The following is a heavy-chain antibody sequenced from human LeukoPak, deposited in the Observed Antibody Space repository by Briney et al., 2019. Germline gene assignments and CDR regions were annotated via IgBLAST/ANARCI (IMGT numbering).Heavy chain of an antibody. CDR3: AKVGDGSGSFEYYYMDV. V-gene: IGHV3-30*02. J-gene: IGHJ6*03. CDR1: GFTFSSYG. Sequence: PGGSLRLSCAASGFTFSSYGMTWVRQAPGKGLEWVAFIRYDGSNKYYADSVKGRFTISRDNSKNTLYLQMNSLRAEDTAVYYCAKVGDGSGSFEYYYMDVWGKGTTVTISS. D-gene: IGHD3-10*01. CDR2: IRYDGSNK.